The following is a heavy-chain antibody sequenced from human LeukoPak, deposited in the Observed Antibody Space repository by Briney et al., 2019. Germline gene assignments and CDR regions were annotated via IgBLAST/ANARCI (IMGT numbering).Heavy chain of an antibody. Sequence: QSGGSLRLSCAASGFTLSSYSMNWVRQAPGKGLEWVAYISSSRTSIYYADSVKGRFTISRDNSKNTLYLQMNSLTAEDTAVYYCVRDEPDSTRYDYGDYFDSWGQGTLVTVSS. CDR2: ISSSRTSI. CDR3: VRDEPDSTRYDYGDYFDS. D-gene: IGHD4-17*01. CDR1: GFTLSSYS. J-gene: IGHJ4*02. V-gene: IGHV3-48*01.